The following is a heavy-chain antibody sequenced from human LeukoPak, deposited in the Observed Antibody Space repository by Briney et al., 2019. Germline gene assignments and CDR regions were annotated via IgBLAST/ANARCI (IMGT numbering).Heavy chain of an antibody. J-gene: IGHJ5*02. CDR3: AREVYDSGGNWFDP. V-gene: IGHV4-61*02. Sequence: PSQTLSLTCTVSGGSISSGSYYWSWIRQPAGKGLEWIGRIYTSGSTNYNPSLKSRVTISVDTSKNQFSLKLSSVTAADTAVYYCAREVYDSGGNWFDPWGQGTLVTASS. D-gene: IGHD5/OR15-5a*01. CDR1: GGSISSGSYY. CDR2: IYTSGST.